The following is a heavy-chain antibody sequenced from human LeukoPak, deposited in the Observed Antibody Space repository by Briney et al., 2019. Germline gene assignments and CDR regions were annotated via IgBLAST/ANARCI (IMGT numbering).Heavy chain of an antibody. Sequence: GGSLRLSCAASGFPFSSFWMSWVRQAPGKGLEWVAIIKQDGSEKYSVDSVKGRFIISRDNAKNSLYLQMNRLRVEDTALYYCARDSLEYTTSSAAYWGQGALVTVSS. V-gene: IGHV3-7*01. CDR3: ARDSLEYTTSSAAY. J-gene: IGHJ4*02. CDR1: GFPFSSFW. D-gene: IGHD6-13*01. CDR2: IKQDGSEK.